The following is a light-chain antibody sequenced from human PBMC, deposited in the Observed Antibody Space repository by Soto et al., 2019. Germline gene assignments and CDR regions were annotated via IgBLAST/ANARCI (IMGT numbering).Light chain of an antibody. J-gene: IGKJ1*01. Sequence: EIVLTQSPGTLSLSPGERATLSCRASQSVSSSYLAWYQQKPGQAPRLLIYGASSRATGIPDRFSGSGSGTDFTLTISSLEPEDFAVYYFQQYGSSPLTFGQGTKVEI. CDR2: GAS. V-gene: IGKV3-20*01. CDR3: QQYGSSPLT. CDR1: QSVSSSY.